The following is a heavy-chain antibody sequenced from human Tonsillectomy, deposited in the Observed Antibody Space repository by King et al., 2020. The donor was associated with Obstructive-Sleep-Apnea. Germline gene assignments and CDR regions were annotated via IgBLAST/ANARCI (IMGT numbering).Heavy chain of an antibody. V-gene: IGHV4-34*01. CDR1: GGSFSGYY. J-gene: IGHJ6*02. D-gene: IGHD2-15*01. CDR2: INHSGST. Sequence: QVQLQQWGAGLLKPSETLSLTCAVYGGSFSGYYWSWIRQPPGKGLEWIGEINHSGSTNYNPSLKSRVTISVDTSKNQFSLKLSSVTAADTAVYYCARVRMHCSGGSCYSYYYYYYGMDVWGQGTTVTVSS. CDR3: ARVRMHCSGGSCYSYYYYYYGMDV.